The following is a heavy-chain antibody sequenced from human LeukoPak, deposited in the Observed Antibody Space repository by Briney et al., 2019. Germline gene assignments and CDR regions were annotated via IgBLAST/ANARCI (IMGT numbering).Heavy chain of an antibody. D-gene: IGHD3-9*01. CDR3: ARDQGYYDILTGINWFDP. Sequence: GGSLRLSCAASGFTFSSYSMNWVRQAPGKGLEWVSSISSSSSYIYYADSVKGRFTISRDNAKNSLYLQMNSLRAEDTAVYYRARDQGYYDILTGINWFDPWGQGTLVTVSS. CDR1: GFTFSSYS. J-gene: IGHJ5*02. CDR2: ISSSSSYI. V-gene: IGHV3-21*01.